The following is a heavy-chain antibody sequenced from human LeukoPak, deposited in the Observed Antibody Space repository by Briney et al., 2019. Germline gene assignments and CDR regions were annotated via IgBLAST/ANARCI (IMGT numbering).Heavy chain of an antibody. D-gene: IGHD3-3*01. V-gene: IGHV4-34*01. CDR1: GGSFSGYY. CDR3: ARSRALRFLEWLFRQGFDP. J-gene: IGHJ5*02. Sequence: SETLSLTCAVYGGSFSGYYWSWIRQPPGKGLEWIGEINHSGSTNYNPSLKSRVTISVDTSKNQFSLKLSSVTAADTAVYYCARSRALRFLEWLFRQGFDPWGQGTLVTVSS. CDR2: INHSGST.